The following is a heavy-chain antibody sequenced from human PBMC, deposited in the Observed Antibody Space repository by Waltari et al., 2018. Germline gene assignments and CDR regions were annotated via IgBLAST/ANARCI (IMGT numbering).Heavy chain of an antibody. Sequence: QVQLQESGPGLVKPSQTLSLTCTVSGGSISSGGYYWSWIRQHPGKGLEWLGYIYYSGITDYNPSLKSRVTISVDTSKNQFSLKLSSVTAADTAVYYCASAHYGSGSYAFDYWGQGTLVTVSS. CDR1: GGSISSGGYY. D-gene: IGHD3-10*01. CDR3: ASAHYGSGSYAFDY. CDR2: IYYSGIT. V-gene: IGHV4-31*03. J-gene: IGHJ4*02.